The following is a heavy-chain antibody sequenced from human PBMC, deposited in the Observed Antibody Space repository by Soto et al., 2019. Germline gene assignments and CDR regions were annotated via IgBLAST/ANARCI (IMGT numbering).Heavy chain of an antibody. D-gene: IGHD6-13*01. J-gene: IGHJ3*02. CDR2: IKSKTDGGTT. Sequence: GGSLRLSCAASGFTFSNAWMSWVRQAPGKGLEWVGRIKSKTDGGTTDYAAPVKGRFTISRDDSKNTLYLQMNSLKTGDTAVYYCTTSNSSSHDAFDIWGQGTMVTVSS. V-gene: IGHV3-15*01. CDR3: TTSNSSSHDAFDI. CDR1: GFTFSNAW.